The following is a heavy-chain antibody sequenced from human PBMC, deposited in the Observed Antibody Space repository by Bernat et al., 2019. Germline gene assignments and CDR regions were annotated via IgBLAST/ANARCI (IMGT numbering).Heavy chain of an antibody. CDR3: AKALYSSSGYCAGGFDY. V-gene: IGHV3-30*18. J-gene: IGHJ4*02. Sequence: VQLVESGGGVVQPGRSLRLSCAASGFTFSSYAIHWLRQPPDKGLEWVAVISHDGSNKYYADSVKGRLTISRDNSKNTLYLQMNSLRAEDTAVYYCAKALYSSSGYCAGGFDYWGQGALVTVSS. D-gene: IGHD6-13*01. CDR1: GFTFSSYA. CDR2: ISHDGSNK.